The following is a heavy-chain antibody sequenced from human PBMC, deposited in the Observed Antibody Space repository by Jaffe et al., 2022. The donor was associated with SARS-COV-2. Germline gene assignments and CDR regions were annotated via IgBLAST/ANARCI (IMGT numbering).Heavy chain of an antibody. Sequence: QVHLVESGGGVVQPGRSLRLSCAGSGFTFSTYGIHWVRQAPGKGLEWVAVIWNDGRIKYYADSVKGRFIISRDNSKNTLYLQMNNLRAEDTAVYYCARAVGPFDYWGQGTLVTVSS. CDR1: GFTFSTYG. CDR2: IWNDGRIK. V-gene: IGHV3-33*01. CDR3: ARAVGPFDY. J-gene: IGHJ4*02.